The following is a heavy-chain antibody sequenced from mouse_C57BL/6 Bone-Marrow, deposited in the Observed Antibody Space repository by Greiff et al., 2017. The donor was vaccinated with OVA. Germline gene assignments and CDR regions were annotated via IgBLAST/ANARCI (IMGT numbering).Heavy chain of an antibody. Sequence: EVKLQQSGPELVKPGASVKISCKASGYTFTDYYMNWVKQSHGKSLEWIGDINPNNGGTSYNQKFKGKATLTVDKSSSTAYMELRSLTSEDSAVYYCARDDGGDYWGQGTTLTVSS. CDR1: GYTFTDYY. D-gene: IGHD2-12*01. CDR2: INPNNGGT. V-gene: IGHV1-26*01. J-gene: IGHJ2*01. CDR3: ARDDGGDY.